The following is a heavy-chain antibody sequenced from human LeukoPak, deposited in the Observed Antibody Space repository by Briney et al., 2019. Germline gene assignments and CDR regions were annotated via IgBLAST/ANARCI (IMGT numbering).Heavy chain of an antibody. Sequence: GASVTVSFKASGYTFTSYGISWVRQAPGQGLEWMGWISAYNGNTNYAQKLQGRVTMTTDTSTSTAYMELRSLRSDDTVVYYCATYYDILTGYRDFDYWGQGTMVTVSS. CDR1: GYTFTSYG. J-gene: IGHJ4*02. V-gene: IGHV1-18*01. D-gene: IGHD3-9*01. CDR2: ISAYNGNT. CDR3: ATYYDILTGYRDFDY.